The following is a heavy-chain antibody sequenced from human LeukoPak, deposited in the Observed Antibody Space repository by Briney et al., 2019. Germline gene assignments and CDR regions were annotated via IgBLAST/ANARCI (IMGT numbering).Heavy chain of an antibody. CDR3: ARQRGKMRYFDFVALDY. D-gene: IGHD3-9*01. CDR1: GGSISSSSYH. V-gene: IGHV4-39*01. J-gene: IGHJ4*02. Sequence: PSETLSLTRTVSGGSISSSSYHWGWIRQPPGEGLEWIGTIYSGGSTYYNPSLKSRVTISIDTSNNQFFLKLNSVTAADTAVYYCARQRGKMRYFDFVALDYWGQGTLVTVSS. CDR2: IYSGGST.